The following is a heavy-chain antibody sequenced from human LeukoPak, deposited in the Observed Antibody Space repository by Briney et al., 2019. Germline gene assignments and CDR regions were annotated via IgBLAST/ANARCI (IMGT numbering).Heavy chain of an antibody. Sequence: PSETLSLTCTVSGGSFSSYYWSWIRQPPGKGLEWIGYIYYSGSTNYNPSLKSRVTISVDTSKNQFSLKLSSVTAADTAVYYCASGKGALYYYYYMDVWGKGTTVTVSS. CDR3: ASGKGALYYYYYMDV. V-gene: IGHV4-59*01. D-gene: IGHD1-26*01. J-gene: IGHJ6*03. CDR2: IYYSGST. CDR1: GGSFSSYY.